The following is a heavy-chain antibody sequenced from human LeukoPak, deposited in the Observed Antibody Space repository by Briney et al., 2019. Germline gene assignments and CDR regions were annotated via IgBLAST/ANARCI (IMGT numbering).Heavy chain of an antibody. CDR2: ISYDGNSK. CDR1: GFRFSSYG. J-gene: IGHJ4*02. Sequence: PGGSLRLSCEASGFRFSSYGLHWVRQAPGEGLEWVAGISYDGNSKYYVESVKGRFTISRDNSESTLYLQMKSLRAEDTAVYYCVRDDDRPDNGLDYWGQGTLVAVSS. V-gene: IGHV3-30*07. D-gene: IGHD3-22*01. CDR3: VRDDDRPDNGLDY.